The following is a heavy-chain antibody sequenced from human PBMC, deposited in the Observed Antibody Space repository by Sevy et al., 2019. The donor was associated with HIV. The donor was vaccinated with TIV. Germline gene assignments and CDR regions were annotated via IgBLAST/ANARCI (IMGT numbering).Heavy chain of an antibody. CDR2: NSGSGGNS. CDR1: GFTLRNYA. CDR3: AKVPDSSSWYDQFFLDS. D-gene: IGHD6-13*01. V-gene: IGHV3-23*01. Sequence: GGSLRLSCAASGFTLRNYAMSWVRQAPGKGLEWVSGNSGSGGNSYYADSVKGRFTISRDNSKNTLYLQMNNLRAEDTAVYYCAKVPDSSSWYDQFFLDSWGQGTLVTVSS. J-gene: IGHJ4*02.